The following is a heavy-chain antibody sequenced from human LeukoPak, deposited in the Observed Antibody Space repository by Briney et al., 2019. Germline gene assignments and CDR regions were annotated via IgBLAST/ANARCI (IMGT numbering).Heavy chain of an antibody. Sequence: SETLSLTCTVSGGSISSYYWSWIRQPPGKGLEWIGYMYYSGSTNYNPSLKSRVTISVDTSKNQFSLKLSSVTAADTAVYYCAAAPLIRDDFGVVINIHLGEYWGQGTLVTVSS. V-gene: IGHV4-59*08. J-gene: IGHJ4*02. CDR3: AAAPLIRDDFGVVINIHLGEY. CDR2: MYYSGST. D-gene: IGHD3-3*01. CDR1: GGSISSYY.